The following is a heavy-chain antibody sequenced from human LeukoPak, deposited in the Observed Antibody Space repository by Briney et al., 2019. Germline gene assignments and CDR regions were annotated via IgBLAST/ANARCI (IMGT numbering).Heavy chain of an antibody. CDR1: GFTFSSYS. CDR3: ARDQGLVLAKGVRNYYYGMDV. CDR2: ISSSSSYI. Sequence: TGGSLRLSCAASGFTFSSYSMNWVRQAPGKGLEWVSSISSSSSYIYYADSVKGRFTISRDNAKNSLYLQMNSLRAEDTAVYYCARDQGLVLAKGVRNYYYGMDVWGQGTTVTVSS. V-gene: IGHV3-21*01. J-gene: IGHJ6*02. D-gene: IGHD3-3*01.